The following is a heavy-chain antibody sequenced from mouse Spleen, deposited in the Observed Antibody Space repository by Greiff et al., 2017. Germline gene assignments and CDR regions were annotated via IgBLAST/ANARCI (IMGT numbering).Heavy chain of an antibody. J-gene: IGHJ2*01. D-gene: IGHD2-2*01. CDR3: ARRGYGYSLDY. CDR1: GYSFTGYY. Sequence: EVQLVESGPELVKPGASVKISCKASGYSFTGYYMNWVKQSPEKSLEWIGEINPSTGGTTYNQKFKAKATLTVDKSSSTAYMQLKSLTSEDSAVYYCARRGYGYSLDYWGQGTTLTVSS. CDR2: INPSTGGT. V-gene: IGHV1-42*01.